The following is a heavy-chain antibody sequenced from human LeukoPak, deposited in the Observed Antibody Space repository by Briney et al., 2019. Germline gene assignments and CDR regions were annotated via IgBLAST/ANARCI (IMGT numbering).Heavy chain of an antibody. D-gene: IGHD3-22*01. V-gene: IGHV1-18*01. J-gene: IGHJ4*02. CDR3: AREGYVGYYDSSDYSY. CDR1: GGTFSSYA. Sequence: ASVTVSCKASGGTFSSYAISWVRQAPGQGLEWMGWISAYNGNTNYAQKFQGRVTMTTDTSTSTAYMELRSLRSDDTAVYYCAREGYVGYYDSSDYSYWGQGTLVTVSS. CDR2: ISAYNGNT.